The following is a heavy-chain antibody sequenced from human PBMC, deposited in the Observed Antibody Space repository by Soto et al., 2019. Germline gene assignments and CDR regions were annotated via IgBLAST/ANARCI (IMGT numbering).Heavy chain of an antibody. V-gene: IGHV3-11*01. CDR2: ISSRGDIM. CDR3: ARYARPPEL. J-gene: IGHJ4*02. Sequence: QVQLVESGGGLVKPGGSLRLSYADSGLTFSDYYMSWVRQAPGKGLEYVSYISSRGDIMYYADSVKGRFTISRDNTRNSLFLHMNSLRAEDTAVYYYARYARPPELWGQGTLVTVSS. D-gene: IGHD2-8*01. CDR1: GLTFSDYY.